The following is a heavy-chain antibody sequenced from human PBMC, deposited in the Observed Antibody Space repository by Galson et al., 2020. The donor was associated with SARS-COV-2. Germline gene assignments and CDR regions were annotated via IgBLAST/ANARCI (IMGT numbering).Heavy chain of an antibody. Sequence: SVKVSCKASGGTFSSYAISWVRQAPGQGLEWMGGIIPIFGTANYAQKFQGRVTITADESTSTAYMELSSLRSEDTAVYYCARDIVVVPAAKGGYYYYMDVWGKGTTVTVSS. CDR1: GGTFSSYA. CDR3: ARDIVVVPAAKGGYYYYMDV. J-gene: IGHJ6*03. CDR2: IIPIFGTA. D-gene: IGHD2-2*01. V-gene: IGHV1-69*13.